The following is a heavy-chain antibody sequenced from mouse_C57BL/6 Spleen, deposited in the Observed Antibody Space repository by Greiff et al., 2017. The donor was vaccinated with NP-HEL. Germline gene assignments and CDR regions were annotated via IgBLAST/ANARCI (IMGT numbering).Heavy chain of an antibody. Sequence: VQLQESGPGLVAPSQSLSITCTVSGFSLTSYGVHWVRQPPGKGLEWLVVIWSDGSTTYNSALKSRLSISKDNSKSQVFLKMNSLQTDDTAMYYCARHEEYYGSSWAMDYWGQGTSVTVSS. V-gene: IGHV2-6-1*01. J-gene: IGHJ4*01. CDR2: IWSDGST. D-gene: IGHD1-1*01. CDR1: GFSLTSYG. CDR3: ARHEEYYGSSWAMDY.